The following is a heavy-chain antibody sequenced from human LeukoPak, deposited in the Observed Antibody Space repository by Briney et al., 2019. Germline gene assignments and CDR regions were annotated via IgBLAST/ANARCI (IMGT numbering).Heavy chain of an antibody. CDR1: GYTFTSYG. J-gene: IGHJ3*02. D-gene: IGHD6-6*01. CDR2: IKQDGSEK. Sequence: GASVKVSCKASGYTFTSYGISWVRQAPGKGLEWVANIKQDGSEKYYVDSVKGRFTISRDNAKNSLYLQMNSLRAEDTAVYYCARRQLDGEAFDIWGQGTMVTVSS. V-gene: IGHV3-7*01. CDR3: ARRQLDGEAFDI.